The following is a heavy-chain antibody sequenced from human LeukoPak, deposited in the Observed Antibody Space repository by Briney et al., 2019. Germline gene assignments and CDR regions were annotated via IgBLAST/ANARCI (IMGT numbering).Heavy chain of an antibody. J-gene: IGHJ5*02. CDR3: AHPTEYSSSWYGNWFDP. Sequence: GGSLRLSCAASGFTFSIYAMSWVRQAPGKGLEWVSAISASGGSTYYADSVKGRFTISRDNSKNTLYLQMNSLRAEDTAVYYCAHPTEYSSSWYGNWFDPWGQGTLVTVSS. D-gene: IGHD6-13*01. CDR2: ISASGGST. V-gene: IGHV3-23*01. CDR1: GFTFSIYA.